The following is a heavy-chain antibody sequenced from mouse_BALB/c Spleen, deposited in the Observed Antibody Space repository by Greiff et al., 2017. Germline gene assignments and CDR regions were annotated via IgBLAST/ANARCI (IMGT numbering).Heavy chain of an antibody. CDR3: ARSGYSNYGAWFAY. J-gene: IGHJ3*01. D-gene: IGHD2-5*01. V-gene: IGHV1-20*02. Sequence: EVQLQQSGPELVKPGASVKISCKASGYSFTGYFMNWVMQSHGKSLEWIGRINPYNGDTFYNQKFKGKATLTVDKSSSTAHMELRSLASEDSAVYYCARSGYSNYGAWFAYWGQGTLVTVSA. CDR2: INPYNGDT. CDR1: GYSFTGYF.